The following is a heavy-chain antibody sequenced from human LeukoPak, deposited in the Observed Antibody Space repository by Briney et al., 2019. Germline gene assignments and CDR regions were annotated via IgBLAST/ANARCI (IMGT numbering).Heavy chain of an antibody. Sequence: GGSLRLSCAASGFTFSSYWMSWVRQAPGKGLEWVANIKQDGSEKYYVDSVKGRFTISRDNAKNSLYLQMNSLRAEDTAVYYCARADRSIVGATYYFDYWGQGTLVTVSS. CDR2: IKQDGSEK. CDR3: ARADRSIVGATYYFDY. D-gene: IGHD1-26*01. J-gene: IGHJ4*02. CDR1: GFTFSSYW. V-gene: IGHV3-7*01.